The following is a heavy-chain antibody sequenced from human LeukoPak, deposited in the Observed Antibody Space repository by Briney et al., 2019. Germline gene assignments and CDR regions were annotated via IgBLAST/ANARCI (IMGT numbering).Heavy chain of an antibody. D-gene: IGHD3-10*01. CDR1: GGSISSYY. CDR2: IYTSGST. V-gene: IGHV4-4*07. Sequence: SETLSLTCTVSGGSISSYYWSWIRQPAGKGLEWIGRIYTSGSTNYNPSLKSRVTMSVDTSKNQFSLKLSSVTAADTAVYYCARGSYYYGSGSSNYFDYWGQGTLVTVSS. J-gene: IGHJ4*02. CDR3: ARGSYYYGSGSSNYFDY.